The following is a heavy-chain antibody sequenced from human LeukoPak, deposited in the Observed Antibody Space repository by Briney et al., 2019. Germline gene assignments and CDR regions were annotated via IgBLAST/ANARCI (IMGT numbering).Heavy chain of an antibody. J-gene: IGHJ4*02. D-gene: IGHD5-18*01. CDR1: GGSISGSSYY. CDR3: ARDRGTAMVKY. Sequence: SETLSLTCTVSGGSISGSSYYWGWIRQPPGKGLEWIGYIYYSGSTYYNPSLKSRVTISVDTSKNQFSLKLSSVTAADTAVYYCARDRGTAMVKYWGQGTLVTVSS. V-gene: IGHV4-30-4*08. CDR2: IYYSGST.